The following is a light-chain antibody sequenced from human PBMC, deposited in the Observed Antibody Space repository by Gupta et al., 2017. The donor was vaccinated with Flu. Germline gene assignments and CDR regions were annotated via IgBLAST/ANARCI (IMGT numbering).Light chain of an antibody. J-gene: IGKJ1*01. Sequence: EIVLTQSPATLASSPGERDTLSCRASQSVSSYLAWYQQKPGQAPRLLIYDASNRATGIPARFSGSGYGTDFTLTISSLEPEDFAVYYCQQCSNWPPAFGQGTKVEIK. CDR1: QSVSSY. CDR2: DAS. CDR3: QQCSNWPPA. V-gene: IGKV3-11*01.